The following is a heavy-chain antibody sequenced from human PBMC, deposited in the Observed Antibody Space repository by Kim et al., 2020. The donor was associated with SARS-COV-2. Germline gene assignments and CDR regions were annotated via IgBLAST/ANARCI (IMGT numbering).Heavy chain of an antibody. CDR3: ARDPAYANVWGSYRGSG. V-gene: IGHV3-48*03. J-gene: IGHJ4*02. D-gene: IGHD3-16*01. CDR2: ISSSGSTI. Sequence: GGSLRLSCAASGFTFSSYEMNWVRQAPGKGLEWVSYISSSGSTIYYADSVKGRFTISRDNAKNSLYLQMNSLRAEDTAVYYCARDPAYANVWGSYRGSGWGQGTLVTVSS. CDR1: GFTFSSYE.